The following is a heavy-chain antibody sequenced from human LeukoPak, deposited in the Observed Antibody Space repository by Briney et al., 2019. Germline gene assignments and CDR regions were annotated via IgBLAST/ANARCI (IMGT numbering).Heavy chain of an antibody. Sequence: GASLKISSKASGYSFTSYWICWVRQMREKRLEWMGIIYPGDSDTRYSPAFQGQVTISADKSISTAYLQWSSLKASDTAMYYCARQAGSYADYWGQGTLVTVSS. V-gene: IGHV5-51*01. J-gene: IGHJ4*02. CDR2: IYPGDSDT. CDR3: ARQAGSYADY. D-gene: IGHD1-26*01. CDR1: GYSFTSYW.